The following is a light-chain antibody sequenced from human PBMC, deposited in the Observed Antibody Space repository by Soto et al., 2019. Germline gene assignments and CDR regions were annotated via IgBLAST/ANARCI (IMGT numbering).Light chain of an antibody. V-gene: IGKV1D-12*01. Sequence: DIQMTQSPSSVSASVGDRVTITCRASQPISSWVAWYQQRPGEAPNLLIQLASRLPSGVPSRFSGSGSGTEFTLTTTSLQPEDFSTYYCQQANTFPLTFGGGTTVDIK. CDR3: QQANTFPLT. CDR1: QPISSW. J-gene: IGKJ4*01. CDR2: LAS.